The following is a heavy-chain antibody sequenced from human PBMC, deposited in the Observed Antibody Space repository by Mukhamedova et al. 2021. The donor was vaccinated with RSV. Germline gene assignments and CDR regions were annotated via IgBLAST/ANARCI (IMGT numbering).Heavy chain of an antibody. CDR1: YS. J-gene: IGHJ4*02. CDR3: ARDRDHAFDY. D-gene: IGHD1-14*01. CDR2: IGSRRTSI. Sequence: YSMNWVRQAPGKGLEWVSYIGSRRTSIKYADSVKGRFTISRDNAKNSLYLQMYSLRDEDTAIYYCARDRDHAFDYWGQGTLVT. V-gene: IGHV3-48*02.